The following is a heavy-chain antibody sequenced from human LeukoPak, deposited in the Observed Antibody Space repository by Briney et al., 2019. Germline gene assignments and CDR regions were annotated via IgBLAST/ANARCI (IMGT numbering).Heavy chain of an antibody. J-gene: IGHJ6*02. Sequence: ASVKVSCTASGYTFTSYDINWVRQATGQGLEWMGWMNPNSGNTGYAQKFQGRVTMTRNTSISTAYMELSSLRSEDTAVYYCARVVGGIAAAGNTLKNGMDVWGQGTTVTVSS. V-gene: IGHV1-8*01. CDR1: GYTFTSYD. CDR3: ARVVGGIAAAGNTLKNGMDV. CDR2: MNPNSGNT. D-gene: IGHD6-13*01.